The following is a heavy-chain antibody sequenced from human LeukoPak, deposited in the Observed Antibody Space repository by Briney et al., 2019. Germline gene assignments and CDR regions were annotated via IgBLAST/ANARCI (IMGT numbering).Heavy chain of an antibody. D-gene: IGHD2-2*01. CDR2: INHSGST. J-gene: IGHJ6*03. V-gene: IGHV4-34*01. Sequence: PSETLSLTCAVYGGSFSGYYWSWIRQPPGKGLEWIWEINHSGSTNYNPSLKSRVTISVDTSKNQFSLKLSSVTAADTAVYYCARLRGQLLVAALYYYMDVWGKGTTVTVSS. CDR1: GGSFSGYY. CDR3: ARLRGQLLVAALYYYMDV.